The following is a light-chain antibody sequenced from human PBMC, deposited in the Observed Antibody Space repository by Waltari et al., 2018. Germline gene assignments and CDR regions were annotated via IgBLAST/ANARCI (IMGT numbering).Light chain of an antibody. V-gene: IGKV3-15*01. J-gene: IGKJ1*01. CDR1: QSVSSD. Sequence: EIVMTQSPATLSVSPGERATLSCRASQSVSSDLAWYRQKPGQAPRLLIYAASTRATGIPARFSGSWSETEFSLTISSLQPEDFAVYYCQQYNTYPPTFGQGTRVELK. CDR3: QQYNTYPPT. CDR2: AAS.